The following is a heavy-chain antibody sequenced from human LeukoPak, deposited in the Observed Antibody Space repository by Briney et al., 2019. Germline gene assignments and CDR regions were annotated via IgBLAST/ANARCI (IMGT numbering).Heavy chain of an antibody. CDR2: IYSGGST. CDR3: ARGPFRYCSGGSCTYAFDI. CDR1: GFTVSSNY. Sequence: GGSLRLSCAASGFTVSSNYMSWVRQAPGKGLEWVSVIYSGGSTYYADSVKGRFTISRDNSKNTLDLQMNSLRAEDTAVYYCARGPFRYCSGGSCTYAFDIWGQGTMVTVSS. D-gene: IGHD2-15*01. J-gene: IGHJ3*02. V-gene: IGHV3-53*01.